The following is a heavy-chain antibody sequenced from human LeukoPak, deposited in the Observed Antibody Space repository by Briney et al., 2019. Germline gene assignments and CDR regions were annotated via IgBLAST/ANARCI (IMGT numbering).Heavy chain of an antibody. V-gene: IGHV1-2*02. CDR3: ASGGPVNYYDSSGYHHAFDI. CDR2: INPNSGGT. J-gene: IGHJ4*02. CDR1: GYTFTGYF. D-gene: IGHD3-22*01. Sequence: GASVKVSCKASGYTFTGYFMHWVRQAPGQGLEWMGRINPNSGGTNYAQKFQGRITMARDTSISTAYLELSRLRSDDTAVYYCASGGPVNYYDSSGYHHAFDIWGQGTLVTVSS.